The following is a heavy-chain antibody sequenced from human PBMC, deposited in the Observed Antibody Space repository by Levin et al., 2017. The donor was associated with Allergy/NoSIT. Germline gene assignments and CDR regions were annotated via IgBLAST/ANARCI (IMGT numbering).Heavy chain of an antibody. J-gene: IGHJ5*02. CDR1: GFTFSSYS. Sequence: GGSLRLSCAASGFTFSSYSMNWVRQAPGKGLEWVSYISSSSSTIYYADSVKGRFTISRDNAKNSLYLQMNSLRAEDTAVYYCARDSRGATKFRYWFDPWGQGTLVTVSS. CDR2: ISSSSSTI. D-gene: IGHD5-12*01. CDR3: ARDSRGATKFRYWFDP. V-gene: IGHV3-48*01.